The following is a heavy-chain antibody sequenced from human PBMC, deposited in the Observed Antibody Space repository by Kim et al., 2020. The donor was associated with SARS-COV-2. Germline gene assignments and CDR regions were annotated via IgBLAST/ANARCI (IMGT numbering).Heavy chain of an antibody. CDR1: GFTLSNAW. CDR2: IFSNADGGAT. D-gene: IGHD1-26*01. CDR3: TTDTGDSGRFYDFDF. V-gene: IGHV3-15*01. Sequence: GGSLRLSCAASGFTLSNAWMNWVRQAPGKGLEYIGRIFSNADGGATQYAAPVRGRFTISRDDSKNTMFLQMNSLKTEDTAIYFCTTDTGDSGRFYDFDFWGQGTLVTVSA. J-gene: IGHJ4*02.